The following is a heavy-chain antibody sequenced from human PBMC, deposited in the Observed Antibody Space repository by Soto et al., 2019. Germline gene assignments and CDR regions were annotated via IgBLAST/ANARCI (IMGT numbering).Heavy chain of an antibody. Sequence: GGSLRLSCAASGFTVSSNYMSWVRQAPGKGLEWVSVIYSGGSTYYADSVKGRFTISRDNSKNTLYLQMNSLRAEDTAVYYCARVGELSLSPFDYWGQGTLVTVSS. CDR2: IYSGGST. D-gene: IGHD3-16*02. J-gene: IGHJ4*02. CDR1: GFTVSSNY. CDR3: ARVGELSLSPFDY. V-gene: IGHV3-66*01.